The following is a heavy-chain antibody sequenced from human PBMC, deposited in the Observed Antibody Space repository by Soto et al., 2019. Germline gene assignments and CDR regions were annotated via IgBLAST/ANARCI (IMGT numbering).Heavy chain of an antibody. CDR2: IYHSGST. Sequence: QVQLQESGLGLVKPSETLSLTCNVSGGSISNYCWSWIRQPPGKGLESIGYIYHSGSTNYNPSLRSRITISVDTSKNQFSQTLSSVTAADTAVYYCARAAGDYFDSSRYYYAPRFDYWGQGTLVTISS. V-gene: IGHV4-59*01. CDR3: ARAAGDYFDSSRYYYAPRFDY. J-gene: IGHJ4*02. D-gene: IGHD3-22*01. CDR1: GGSISNYC.